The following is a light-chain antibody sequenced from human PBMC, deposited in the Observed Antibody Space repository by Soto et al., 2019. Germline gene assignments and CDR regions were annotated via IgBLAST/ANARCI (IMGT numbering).Light chain of an antibody. V-gene: IGKV1-39*01. J-gene: IGKJ4*01. Sequence: DIEMTQSPSSLSASVGDRVTITCRASQSISSYLYWYQQKPGKAPKLLIYRTSTLQTGVPSRFSGTGSGTDFTLTINSLQPEDFATYYCQQADSFPLTFGGGTKVEIK. CDR1: QSISSY. CDR3: QQADSFPLT. CDR2: RTS.